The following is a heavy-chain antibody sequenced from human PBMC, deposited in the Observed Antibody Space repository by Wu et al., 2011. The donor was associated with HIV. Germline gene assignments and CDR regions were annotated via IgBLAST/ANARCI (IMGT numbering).Heavy chain of an antibody. D-gene: IGHD3-16*01. Sequence: QKFQGRVTMTRDTSTSTVYMELRSLRSEDTAVYYCAREEGGXTPDFYYYYGMDVWGQGTTVTVSS. J-gene: IGHJ6*02. V-gene: IGHV1-46*01. CDR3: AREEGGXTPDFYYYYGMDV.